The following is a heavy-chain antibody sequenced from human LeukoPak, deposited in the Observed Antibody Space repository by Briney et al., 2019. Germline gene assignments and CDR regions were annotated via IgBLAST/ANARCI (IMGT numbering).Heavy chain of an antibody. V-gene: IGHV4-59*01. CDR2: IFYSGST. CDR1: GGSISSYY. Sequence: KPSETLSLTCTVSGGSISSYYWSWIRQPPGKGLEWIGYIFYSGSTNYNPSLKSRVSISVDTSKNQFSLKLSSVTAADTAVYYCARDCKSSSWYNWYYYYMDVWGKGTTVTVSS. D-gene: IGHD6-13*01. J-gene: IGHJ6*03. CDR3: ARDCKSSSWYNWYYYYMDV.